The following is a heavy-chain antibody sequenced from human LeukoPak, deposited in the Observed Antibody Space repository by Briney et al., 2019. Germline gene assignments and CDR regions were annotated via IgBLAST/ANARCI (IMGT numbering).Heavy chain of an antibody. J-gene: IGHJ5*02. V-gene: IGHV3-23*01. D-gene: IGHD3-16*01. CDR2: ISGSGGST. Sequence: GGSLRLSCAASGFTFSSYGMSWVRQAPGKGLEWVSAISGSGGSTYYADSVKGRFTISRDNSKNTLYLQMNSLRAEDTAVYYRARGGEPGLFFSWFDPWGQGTLVTVSS. CDR1: GFTFSSYG. CDR3: ARGGEPGLFFSWFDP.